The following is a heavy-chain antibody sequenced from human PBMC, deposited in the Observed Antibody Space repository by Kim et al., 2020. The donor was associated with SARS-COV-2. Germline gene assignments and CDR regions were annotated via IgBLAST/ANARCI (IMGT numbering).Heavy chain of an antibody. J-gene: IGHJ6*02. V-gene: IGHV3-7*03. CDR1: GFTFSSYW. D-gene: IGHD3-22*01. CDR2: IKQDGSEK. CDR3: AREVRGYYDSSGYYRFYYYYGMDV. Sequence: GGSLRLSCAASGFTFSSYWMSWVRQAPGKGLEWVANIKQDGSEKYYVDSVKGRFTISRDNAKNSLYLQMNSLRAEDTAVYYCAREVRGYYDSSGYYRFYYYYGMDVWGQGTTVTVSS.